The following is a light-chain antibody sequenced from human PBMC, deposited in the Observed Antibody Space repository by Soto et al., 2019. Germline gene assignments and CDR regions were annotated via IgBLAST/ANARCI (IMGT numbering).Light chain of an antibody. CDR1: QSVRIN. CDR3: QKSNNWPPIT. CDR2: GAS. Sequence: EIVMTQSPATLSVSPGERATLSCSASQSVRINLAWYQQKPGQAPRLLIYGASTRASGIPARFSGSGSGTEFTLPISNPQSEDFAAYHCQKSNNWPPITFGQGTRLEIK. V-gene: IGKV3-15*01. J-gene: IGKJ5*01.